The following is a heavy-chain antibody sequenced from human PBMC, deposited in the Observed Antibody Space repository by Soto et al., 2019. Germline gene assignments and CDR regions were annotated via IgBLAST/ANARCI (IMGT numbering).Heavy chain of an antibody. D-gene: IGHD3-16*01. CDR3: VKGGWLDF. V-gene: IGHV3-23*01. CDR2: ISDDSSRT. CDR1: GFTFSSFE. Sequence: EVQLLESGGGLVQPGGSLRLSCAASGFTFSSFEMSWVRQAPGRGLEWVSFISDDSSRTYYADAVKGRFTISRDNSKHTLYVQMNSLTAEDTAVCACVKGGWLDFWGQGTLVTVSS. J-gene: IGHJ5*01.